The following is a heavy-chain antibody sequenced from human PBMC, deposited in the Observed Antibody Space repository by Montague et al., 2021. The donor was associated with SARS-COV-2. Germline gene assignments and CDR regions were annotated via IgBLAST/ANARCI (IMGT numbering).Heavy chain of an antibody. CDR1: GGSISDHY. Sequence: SETLSLTCTVSGGSISDHYWAWIRQPPGKGLEWLAYIYYSGGTNSXASLKGRVTMSVDTSKNQFSLKLTSVTAADTAVYFCARGHLSVSMIVVVFTSASYYFDYWGQGAQVTVSS. J-gene: IGHJ4*02. D-gene: IGHD3-22*01. CDR3: ARGHLSVSMIVVVFTSASYYFDY. CDR2: IYYSGGT. V-gene: IGHV4-59*11.